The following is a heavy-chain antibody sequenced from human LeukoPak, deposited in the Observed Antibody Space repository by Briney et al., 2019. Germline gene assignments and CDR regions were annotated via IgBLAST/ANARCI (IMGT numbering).Heavy chain of an antibody. V-gene: IGHV1-69*06. CDR1: GGTFSSYA. J-gene: IGHJ2*01. Sequence: SVKVSCKASGGTFSSYAISWVRQAPGQGLEWMGGIIPIFGTANYAQKFQGRVTITADKSTSTAYMELSSLRSEDTAVYYCAREPWDYYDSSGYYFRGWYFDLWGRGTLVTVSS. CDR2: IIPIFGTA. D-gene: IGHD3-22*01. CDR3: AREPWDYYDSSGYYFRGWYFDL.